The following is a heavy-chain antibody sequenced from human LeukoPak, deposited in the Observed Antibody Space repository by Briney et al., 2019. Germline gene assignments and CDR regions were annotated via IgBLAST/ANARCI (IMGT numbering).Heavy chain of an antibody. J-gene: IGHJ6*02. Sequence: GASVKVSCKASGYTFTSYYMHWVRQAPGQGLEWMGIINPSGGSTSYAQKFQGRVTMTRDTSTSTVYMELSSLRSEDTAVYYCARGRVVPAATYYYYYGMDVWGQGTTVTVSS. CDR1: GYTFTSYY. V-gene: IGHV1-46*01. CDR3: ARGRVVPAATYYYYYGMDV. D-gene: IGHD2-2*01. CDR2: INPSGGST.